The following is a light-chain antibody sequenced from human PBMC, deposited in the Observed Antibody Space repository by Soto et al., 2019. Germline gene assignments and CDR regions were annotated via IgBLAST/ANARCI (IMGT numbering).Light chain of an antibody. CDR1: QSISSW. CDR2: KAS. CDR3: QQYNSYLFT. J-gene: IGKJ3*01. Sequence: DIQMTQSPSTLSASVGDRVTITCRASQSISSWLAWYQQKPGKAPKVLIYKASSLESGVPSRFSGSGSGTEFTLTISSLQPDDFATYYCQQYNSYLFTFGPGTKGDIK. V-gene: IGKV1-5*03.